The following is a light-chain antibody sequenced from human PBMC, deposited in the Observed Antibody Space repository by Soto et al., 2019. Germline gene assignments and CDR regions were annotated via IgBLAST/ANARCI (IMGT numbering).Light chain of an antibody. Sequence: QSALTQPASVSGSPGQSITISCTGSSSDVGGYNYVSWYQQHPGKAPKLMIYEVSNRPSGVSNRFSGSKSGNTASLTISGLQAEDEADYYCSSYTRSGIPYVVFGGGTKVTVL. J-gene: IGLJ2*01. CDR2: EVS. CDR3: SSYTRSGIPYVV. CDR1: SSDVGGYNY. V-gene: IGLV2-14*01.